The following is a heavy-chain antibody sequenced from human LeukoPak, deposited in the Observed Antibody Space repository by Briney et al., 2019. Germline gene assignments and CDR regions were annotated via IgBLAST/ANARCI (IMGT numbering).Heavy chain of an antibody. D-gene: IGHD3-10*01. V-gene: IGHV3-30*18. Sequence: GGSLGLSCAASGFTFSSYGVHWVRQAPGKGLEWVAVISYDGSNKYYADSVKGRFTISRDNSKNTLYLQMNSLRAEDTAVYYCAKGSAPLWFGDYYFDYWGQGTLVTVSS. J-gene: IGHJ4*02. CDR3: AKGSAPLWFGDYYFDY. CDR2: ISYDGSNK. CDR1: GFTFSSYG.